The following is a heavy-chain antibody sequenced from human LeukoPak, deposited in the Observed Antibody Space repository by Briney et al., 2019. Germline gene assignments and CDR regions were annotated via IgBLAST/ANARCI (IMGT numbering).Heavy chain of an antibody. J-gene: IGHJ5*02. D-gene: IGHD4-17*01. CDR2: IIPILGIA. CDR3: AMQDYGDYGSNNWFDP. CDR1: GGTFSSYA. Sequence: ASVTVSCKSSGGTFSSYAISWVRQAPGKGLEWMGRIIPILGIANYAQKFQGRVTITADKSTSTAYMELSSLRSEDTAVYYCAMQDYGDYGSNNWFDPWGQGTLVTVSS. V-gene: IGHV1-69*04.